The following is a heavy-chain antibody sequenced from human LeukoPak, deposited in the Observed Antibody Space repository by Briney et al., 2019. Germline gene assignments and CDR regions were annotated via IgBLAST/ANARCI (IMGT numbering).Heavy chain of an antibody. D-gene: IGHD2-15*01. V-gene: IGHV3-64D*09. Sequence: GGSLRLSCSASGFAFITHSMYWVRQAPGKGLEYVSALDTNGHNTYYADPVKGRFTISRDNSRNTLYLQMSSLRAEDTAIYYCVKEPAGGRKLDYWGQGTLVTVSS. CDR2: LDTNGHNT. CDR1: GFAFITHS. CDR3: VKEPAGGRKLDY. J-gene: IGHJ4*02.